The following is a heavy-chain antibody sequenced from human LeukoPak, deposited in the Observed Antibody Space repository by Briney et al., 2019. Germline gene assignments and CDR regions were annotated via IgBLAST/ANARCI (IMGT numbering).Heavy chain of an antibody. CDR1: GYTFTGYY. V-gene: IGHV1-69*06. CDR2: IIPIFGTA. D-gene: IGHD3-3*01. J-gene: IGHJ4*02. CDR3: AKALFGVVTGCFDY. Sequence: SVKVSCKASGYTFTGYYMHWVRQAPGQGLEWMGGIIPIFGTANYAQKFQGRVTITADKSTSTAYMELSSMRSEDTAVYYCAKALFGVVTGCFDYWGQGTLVTVSS.